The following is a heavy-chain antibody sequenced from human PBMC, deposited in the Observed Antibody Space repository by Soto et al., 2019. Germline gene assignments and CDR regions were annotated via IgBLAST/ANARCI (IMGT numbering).Heavy chain of an antibody. Sequence: GESLKISCKGSGYSFTSYWIGWVRQMPGKGLEWMGIIYPDDSDTRYSPSFQGQVTISADKSISTAYLQWSSLKASDTAMYYCARPRHDYGDYLYWYFDLWGRGTLVTVSS. V-gene: IGHV5-51*01. CDR1: GYSFTSYW. D-gene: IGHD4-17*01. CDR3: ARPRHDYGDYLYWYFDL. J-gene: IGHJ2*01. CDR2: IYPDDSDT.